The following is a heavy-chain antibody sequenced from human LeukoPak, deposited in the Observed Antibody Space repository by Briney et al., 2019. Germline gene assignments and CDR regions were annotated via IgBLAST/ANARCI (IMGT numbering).Heavy chain of an antibody. J-gene: IGHJ4*02. V-gene: IGHV3-49*03. CDR3: TRDLKAGNRGY. CDR1: GFTFGDYA. Sequence: GGSLRLSCTTSGFTFGDYAVSWFRQAPGKGLEWVGFIGGTIYGGTTQYAASVKGRFTISRDDSKSIAYLQMNSLKTEDTAVYYCTRDLKAGNRGYWGQGTLVTVSS. CDR2: IGGTIYGGTT. D-gene: IGHD6-19*01.